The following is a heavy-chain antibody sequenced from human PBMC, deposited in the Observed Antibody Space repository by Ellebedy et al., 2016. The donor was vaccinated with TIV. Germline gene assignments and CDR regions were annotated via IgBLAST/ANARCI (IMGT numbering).Heavy chain of an antibody. CDR1: GYTFTSFA. CDR3: ARGAPGGSGDGYILDY. Sequence: AASVKVSCKASGYTFTSFAMHWARQAPGQRLEWMGYINAGNGKTKYSQKFQGTVTITRDTSASTAYMELSSLRSEDTAMYYCARGAPGGSGDGYILDYWGQGTLVTVSS. J-gene: IGHJ4*02. V-gene: IGHV1-3*01. CDR2: INAGNGKT. D-gene: IGHD5-24*01.